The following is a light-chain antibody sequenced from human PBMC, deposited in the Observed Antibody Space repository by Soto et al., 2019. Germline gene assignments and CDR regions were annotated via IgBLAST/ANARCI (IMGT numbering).Light chain of an antibody. CDR1: QGIKND. CDR3: LQDYSYPWT. Sequence: AIQMTQSPSSLSASVGDRVTITCRASQGIKNDLGWYQQKPGKAPDLLIYGASNLQSGVPSRFSGSGSGTAFTLTINGLQPEDFATYYCLQDYSYPWTFGQGTKVEIK. V-gene: IGKV1-6*01. CDR2: GAS. J-gene: IGKJ1*01.